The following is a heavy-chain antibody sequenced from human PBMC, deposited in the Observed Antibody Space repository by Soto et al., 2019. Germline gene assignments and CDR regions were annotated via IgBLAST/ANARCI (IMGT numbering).Heavy chain of an antibody. D-gene: IGHD1-26*01. J-gene: IGHJ4*02. Sequence: ASVKVSCKASGFTFTSYAMHCVRQAPGQRLEWMGWINAGNGNTKYSQRFQGRVTITRDTSASAAYMELSSLRPEDTAVYYCARDDEHGSNCDLAYWGQGALVTVSS. CDR2: INAGNGNT. CDR3: ARDDEHGSNCDLAY. CDR1: GFTFTSYA. V-gene: IGHV1-3*01.